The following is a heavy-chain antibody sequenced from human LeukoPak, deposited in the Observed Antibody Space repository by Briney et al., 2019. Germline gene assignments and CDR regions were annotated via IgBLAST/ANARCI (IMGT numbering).Heavy chain of an antibody. CDR2: INHSGST. J-gene: IGHJ4*02. D-gene: IGHD1-20*01. CDR1: GGSFNDYY. V-gene: IGHV4-34*01. Sequence: SETLSLTCAVYGGSFNDYYWSWIRQPPGKGLEWIGEINHSGSTNYNPSLKSRVTISVDTSKNQFSLKLSSVTAADTAVYYCARHNFPFDYWGQGTLVTVSS. CDR3: ARHNFPFDY.